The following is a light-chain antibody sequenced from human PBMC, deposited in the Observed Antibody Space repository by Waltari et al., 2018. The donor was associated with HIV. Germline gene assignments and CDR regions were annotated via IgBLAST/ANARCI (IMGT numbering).Light chain of an antibody. CDR1: SSNTGAGYA. CDR3: QSYDSSLSWV. J-gene: IGLJ3*02. CDR2: GNS. V-gene: IGLV1-40*01. Sequence: QSVLTQPPSVSGAPGQRVPISCTGSSSNTGAGYAVHWYQQLPGTAPKLLIYGNSNRPSGVPDRFSGSKSGTSASLAITGLQAEDEADYYCQSYDSSLSWVFGGGTKLTVL.